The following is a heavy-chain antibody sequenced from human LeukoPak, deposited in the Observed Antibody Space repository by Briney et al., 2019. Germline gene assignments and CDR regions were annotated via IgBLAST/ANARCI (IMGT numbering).Heavy chain of an antibody. CDR3: ARDAPRGKTIVATIIGPANFDY. J-gene: IGHJ4*02. CDR2: ISAYNGNT. Sequence: VASVKVSCKASGYTFTSYGISWVRQAPGQGLEWMGWISAYNGNTNYAQKLQGRVTMTTDTSTSTAYMELRSLRSDDTAVYYCARDAPRGKTIVATIIGPANFDYWGQGTLVTVSS. V-gene: IGHV1-18*01. D-gene: IGHD5-12*01. CDR1: GYTFTSYG.